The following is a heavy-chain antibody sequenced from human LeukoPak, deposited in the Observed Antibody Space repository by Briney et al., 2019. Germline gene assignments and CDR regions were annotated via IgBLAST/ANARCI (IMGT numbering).Heavy chain of an antibody. CDR3: ARVLTATTHS. CDR1: GGSIDVVNYY. CDR2: IYHSGST. Sequence: SQTLSLTCAVSGGSIDVVNYYWSWFRQPPGKGLEWIGYIYHSGSTYYNLSLKNRITISIDTSKNQFSLQLTSVTAADTAVYYCARVLTATTHSWGQGTLVTVSS. V-gene: IGHV4-30-2*01. D-gene: IGHD1-7*01. J-gene: IGHJ4*02.